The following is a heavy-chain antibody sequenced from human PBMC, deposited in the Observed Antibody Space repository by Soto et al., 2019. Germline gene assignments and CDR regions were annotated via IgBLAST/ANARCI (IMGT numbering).Heavy chain of an antibody. CDR1: RYTFISYD. V-gene: IGHV1-8*01. Sequence: QVQLVQSGAEVKKPGASVKVSCKASRYTFISYDINWVRQATGQGLEWMGWMNPKSANTGYAQNFQGRVTMTRNTSISTAYMELRSLRSYDTAVYYSARSPWWETTVSPYSFDYWGQGTLVTVSS. CDR2: MNPKSANT. D-gene: IGHD4-4*01. CDR3: ARSPWWETTVSPYSFDY. J-gene: IGHJ4*02.